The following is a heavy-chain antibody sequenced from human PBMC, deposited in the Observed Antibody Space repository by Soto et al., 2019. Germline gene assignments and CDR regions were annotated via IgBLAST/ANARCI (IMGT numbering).Heavy chain of an antibody. D-gene: IGHD6-6*01. CDR2: ISSNGGST. CDR1: GFTFSSYA. Sequence: GGSLRLSCAASGFTFSSYAMHWVRQAPGKGLEYVSAISSNGGSTYYANSVKGRFTISRDNSKNTLYLQMGSLRAEDMAVYYCAREGANIAARRMGVDYWGQGTLVTVSS. V-gene: IGHV3-64*01. J-gene: IGHJ4*02. CDR3: AREGANIAARRMGVDY.